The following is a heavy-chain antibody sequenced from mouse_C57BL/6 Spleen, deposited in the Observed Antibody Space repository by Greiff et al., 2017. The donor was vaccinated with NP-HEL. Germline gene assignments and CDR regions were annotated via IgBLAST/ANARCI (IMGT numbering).Heavy chain of an antibody. CDR2: INPNNGGT. CDR1: GYTFTDYY. Sequence: VQLQQSGPELVKPGASVKISCKASGYTFTDYYMNWVKQSHGKSLEWIGDINPNNGGTSYNQKFKGKATLTVDKSSSTAYMELRSLTSEDSAVYYCASANWAYAMDYWGQGTSVTVSS. D-gene: IGHD4-1*01. J-gene: IGHJ4*01. V-gene: IGHV1-26*01. CDR3: ASANWAYAMDY.